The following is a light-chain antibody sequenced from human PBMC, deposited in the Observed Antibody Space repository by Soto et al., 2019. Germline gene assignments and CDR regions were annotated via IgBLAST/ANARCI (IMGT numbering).Light chain of an antibody. J-gene: IGKJ1*01. Sequence: DIQMTQSPSTLSASVGDRVTITCRASQTISSLLAWYQQKPGKAPKLLIYKASSLESGVPSRFSGSGSGTEFTLSISSLQPDEFATYYCQQYNTYGTFGQGTKVEIK. CDR1: QTISSL. V-gene: IGKV1-5*03. CDR2: KAS. CDR3: QQYNTYGT.